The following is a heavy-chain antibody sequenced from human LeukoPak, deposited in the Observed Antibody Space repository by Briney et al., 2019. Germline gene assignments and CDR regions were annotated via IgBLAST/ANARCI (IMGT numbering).Heavy chain of an antibody. CDR1: GYTLTSFY. CDR2: INPSGGST. Sequence: ASVKVSCKTSGYTLTSFYMHWVRQAPGQGLEWMGIINPSGGSTSYAQQFQGRVTMTSDTSTSTVYMELSSPRSEDTAMYYCARAYYYGSGIYGMDVWGQGTTVTVSS. D-gene: IGHD3-10*01. CDR3: ARAYYYGSGIYGMDV. V-gene: IGHV1-46*01. J-gene: IGHJ6*02.